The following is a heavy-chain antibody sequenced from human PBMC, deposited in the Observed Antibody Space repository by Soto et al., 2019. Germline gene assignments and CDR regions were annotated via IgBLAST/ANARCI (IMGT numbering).Heavy chain of an antibody. CDR1: GFTVSSNY. CDR3: ARDLEVVAATVT. J-gene: IGHJ5*02. CDR2: IYSGGST. V-gene: IGHV3-66*01. D-gene: IGHD2-15*01. Sequence: GGSLRLSCAASGFTVSSNYMSWVRQAPGKGLEWVSVIYSGGSTYYADSVKGRFTISRDNSKNTLYLQMNSLRAEDTAVYYCARDLEVVAATVTWGQGTLVTVSS.